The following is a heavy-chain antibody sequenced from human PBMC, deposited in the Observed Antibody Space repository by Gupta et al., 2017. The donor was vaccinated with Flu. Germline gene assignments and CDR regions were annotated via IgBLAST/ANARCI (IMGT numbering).Heavy chain of an antibody. CDR1: GFTFSTSA. CDR2: ISGSGSIT. Sequence: EVQLLESGGGLVQPGGSLRVSCAASGFTFSTSAMSWVRQAPGKGLEWVSGISGSGSITYYADSVKGRFAISRDNSKNTLYLQMNSLRAEDTAVYFCAPLETNYYGSGSSPIDSWGQGTLVTVSS. V-gene: IGHV3-23*01. D-gene: IGHD3-10*01. CDR3: APLETNYYGSGSSPIDS. J-gene: IGHJ4*02.